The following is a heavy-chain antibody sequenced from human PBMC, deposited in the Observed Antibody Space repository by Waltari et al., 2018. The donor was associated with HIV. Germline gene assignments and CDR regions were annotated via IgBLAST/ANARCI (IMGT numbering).Heavy chain of an antibody. D-gene: IGHD3-16*01. J-gene: IGHJ6*02. Sequence: QLHLQQSGPGLVNPSETLSLSCTVPGGSISRRDYYWGWIRPPPGMGLEWIGSIYYSGSTYYNTSLKSRVTVSVDTSRNQFSLKLYSVTAADTAVYYCTSGGVGSTEDFYYGMDVWGQGTTVTVSS. V-gene: IGHV4-39*01. CDR3: TSGGVGSTEDFYYGMDV. CDR2: IYYSGST. CDR1: GGSISRRDYY.